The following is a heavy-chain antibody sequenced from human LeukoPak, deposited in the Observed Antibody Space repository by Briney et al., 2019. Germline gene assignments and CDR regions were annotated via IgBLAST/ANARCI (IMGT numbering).Heavy chain of an antibody. CDR2: ISPSGGVT. CDR1: GFTFSSYA. D-gene: IGHD4-23*01. J-gene: IGHJ4*02. Sequence: GGSLRLSCAASGFTFSSYAMSWVRQAPGKGLEWVSTISPSGGVTFYSDSVRGRFTISRDYSKDTLLLQMNSLRAEDTAVYYCARRAGGYSHPYDYWGQGILVTVSS. V-gene: IGHV3-23*01. CDR3: ARRAGGYSHPYDY.